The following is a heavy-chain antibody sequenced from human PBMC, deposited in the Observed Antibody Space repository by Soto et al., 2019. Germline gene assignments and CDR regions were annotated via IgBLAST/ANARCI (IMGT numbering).Heavy chain of an antibody. Sequence: GRSMRLSWAASGLTFSSYGVRWVRQDTGKGLGWVAVISYDGSNKYYADSVKGRFTISRDNSKNTLYLQMNSLRAEDTAVYYCAKELLTYYYGSGSLSWGQGTLVTVSS. CDR1: GLTFSSYG. V-gene: IGHV3-30*18. CDR2: ISYDGSNK. J-gene: IGHJ5*02. CDR3: AKELLTYYYGSGSLS. D-gene: IGHD3-10*01.